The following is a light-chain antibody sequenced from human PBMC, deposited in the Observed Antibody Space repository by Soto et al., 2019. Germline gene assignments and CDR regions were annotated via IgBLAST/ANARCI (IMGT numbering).Light chain of an antibody. CDR1: QSVSSSY. J-gene: IGKJ5*01. Sequence: EIVLRQSPGTLSLSPGERATLSCRASQSVSSSYLAWYQQKPGQAPRLLIYDASNRATGIPARFSGSGSGTDFTLTISSLQSEDFAVYYCQQYNNWPLTFGQGTRLEI. CDR3: QQYNNWPLT. CDR2: DAS. V-gene: IGKV3-20*01.